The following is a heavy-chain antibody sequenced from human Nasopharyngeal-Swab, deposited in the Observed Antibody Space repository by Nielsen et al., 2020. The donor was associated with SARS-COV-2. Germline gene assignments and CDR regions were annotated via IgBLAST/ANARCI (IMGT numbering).Heavy chain of an antibody. CDR1: GYTFTGYY. Sequence: PSVKVSCKASGYTFTGYYMHWVRQAPGQGLEWMGWINPNSGGTNYAQKFQGRVTMTRDTSISTAYMELSRLRSDDTAVYYCASLDAGLQLPYYFDYWGQGTLVTVSS. CDR3: ASLDAGLQLPYYFDY. D-gene: IGHD5-24*01. CDR2: INPNSGGT. J-gene: IGHJ4*02. V-gene: IGHV1-2*02.